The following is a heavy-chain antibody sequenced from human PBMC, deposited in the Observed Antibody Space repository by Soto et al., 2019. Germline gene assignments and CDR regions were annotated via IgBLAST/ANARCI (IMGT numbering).Heavy chain of an antibody. CDR1: GFTFSTYN. J-gene: IGHJ4*02. Sequence: QLVESGGGLVEPGGSLRLSCAASGFTFSTYNMNWVRQAPGKGLEWVSSVTPDSRYIYYADSVRGRFTISRDNAKTSLYLQMSSLRAEDRAVYFCAGDRARWRRFGYSDGWGQGTLVTVSS. V-gene: IGHV3-21*01. CDR2: VTPDSRYI. CDR3: AGDRARWRRFGYSDG. D-gene: IGHD5-12*01.